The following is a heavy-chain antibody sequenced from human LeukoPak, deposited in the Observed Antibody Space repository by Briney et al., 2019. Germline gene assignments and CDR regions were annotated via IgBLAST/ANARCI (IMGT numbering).Heavy chain of an antibody. V-gene: IGHV4-31*03. CDR2: IYYSGTT. Sequence: SQTLSLTCTVSGGSISSGGYCLSWFRQHPGKGLEWIAYIYYSGTTYYNPSLKSRVTISVDTSKNQFSLKLSSVTAADTAVYYCARGNVGYSSGWHDYWGQGTLVTVSS. J-gene: IGHJ4*02. CDR1: GGSISSGGYC. D-gene: IGHD6-19*01. CDR3: ARGNVGYSSGWHDY.